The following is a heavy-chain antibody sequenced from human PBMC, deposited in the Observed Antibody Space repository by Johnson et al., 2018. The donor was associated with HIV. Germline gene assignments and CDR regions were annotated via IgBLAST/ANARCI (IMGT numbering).Heavy chain of an antibody. Sequence: VQLVESGGVVVQPGGSLRLSCAASGFTFDDYTMHWVRQAPGKGLEWVSLISWDGGSTYYADSVKGRFTISRDNSKNTLYLQMNSLRAEDTAVYYCAKAWEMALGAFDIWGQGTMVTVSS. D-gene: IGHD5-24*01. J-gene: IGHJ3*02. CDR1: GFTFDDYT. V-gene: IGHV3-43*01. CDR2: ISWDGGST. CDR3: AKAWEMALGAFDI.